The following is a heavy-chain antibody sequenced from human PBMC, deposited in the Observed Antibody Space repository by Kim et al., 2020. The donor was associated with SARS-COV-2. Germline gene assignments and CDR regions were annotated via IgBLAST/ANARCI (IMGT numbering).Heavy chain of an antibody. V-gene: IGHV4-31*03. J-gene: IGHJ4*02. CDR2: IYYSGST. Sequence: SETLSLTCTVSGGSISSGGYYWSWIRQHPGKGLEWIGYIYYSGSTYYNPSLKSRVTISVDTSKNQFSLKLSSVTAADTAVYYCAREMDCSGGSCWDTWGQGTLVTVSS. D-gene: IGHD2-15*01. CDR1: GGSISSGGYY. CDR3: AREMDCSGGSCWDT.